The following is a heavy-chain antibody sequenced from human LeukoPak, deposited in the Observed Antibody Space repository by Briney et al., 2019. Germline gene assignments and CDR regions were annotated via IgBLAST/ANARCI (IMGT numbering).Heavy chain of an antibody. CDR2: ISYSGST. V-gene: IGHV4-59*01. Sequence: SETLSLTCTVSGGSISSYFWSWIRQPPGKGLEWIGYISYSGSTNYNPSLKSRVTISVDTSKNQFSLKLSSVTAADTAVYYCARGGTYALAWGQGTLVTVSS. J-gene: IGHJ5*02. D-gene: IGHD3-16*01. CDR1: GGSISSYF. CDR3: ARGGTYALA.